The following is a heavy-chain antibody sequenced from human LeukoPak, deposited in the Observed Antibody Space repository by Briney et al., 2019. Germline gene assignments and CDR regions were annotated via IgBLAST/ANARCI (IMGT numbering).Heavy chain of an antibody. CDR1: GFTVSSNY. CDR2: IYSGGTT. D-gene: IGHD1-26*01. Sequence: GGSLRLSCAASGFTVSSNYMSWVRQAPGKGLEWVSVIYSGGTTYYADSVKDRFTISRDNSKNTLYLQMNSLRAEDTAVYYCAISNSGSYYKGLGHWRQGTLVTVSS. V-gene: IGHV3-53*01. CDR3: AISNSGSYYKGLGH. J-gene: IGHJ1*01.